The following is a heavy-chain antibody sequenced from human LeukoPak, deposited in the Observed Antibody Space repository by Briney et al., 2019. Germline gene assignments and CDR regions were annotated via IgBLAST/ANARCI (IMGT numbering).Heavy chain of an antibody. CDR1: GLTFSSYA. CDR3: ARESDDFWSGYYNGPFDY. D-gene: IGHD3-3*01. Sequence: GGSLRLSCAASGLTFSSYAMHWVRQAPSKGLEWVAVISYDGSNKYKADSVKGRFTISRDNSKNTLYLQMNSLRAEDTAVYYCARESDDFWSGYYNGPFDYWGQGTLVTVSS. CDR2: ISYDGSNK. J-gene: IGHJ4*02. V-gene: IGHV3-30-3*01.